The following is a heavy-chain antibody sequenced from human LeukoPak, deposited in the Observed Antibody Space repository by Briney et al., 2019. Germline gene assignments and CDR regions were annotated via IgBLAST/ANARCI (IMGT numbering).Heavy chain of an antibody. CDR2: IYTSGST. J-gene: IGHJ6*03. D-gene: IGHD3-3*01. V-gene: IGHV4-4*09. CDR1: GGSISSYY. CDR3: ARSHYDFWSGYYYYYYYYMDV. Sequence: SETLSLTCTVSGGSISSYYWSWIRQPPGKGLEWIGYIYTSGSTNYNPSLKSRVTISVDTSKNQFSLKLSSVTAADTAVYYCARSHYDFWSGYYYYYYYYMDVWGKGTTVTVSS.